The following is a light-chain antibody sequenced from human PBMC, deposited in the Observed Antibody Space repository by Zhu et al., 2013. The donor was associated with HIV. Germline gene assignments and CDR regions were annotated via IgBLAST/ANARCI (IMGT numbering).Light chain of an antibody. Sequence: DIQMTQSPSSLSASVGDRVTITCRASQSISSYLNWYQQKPGKAPKLLIYTASTLQSGVPSRFSGSGSGTDFTLTISSLQPEDVATYYCQKYRTVPITFGPGTKVDI. CDR3: QKYRTVPIT. CDR2: TAS. J-gene: IGKJ3*01. V-gene: IGKV1-27*01. CDR1: QSISSY.